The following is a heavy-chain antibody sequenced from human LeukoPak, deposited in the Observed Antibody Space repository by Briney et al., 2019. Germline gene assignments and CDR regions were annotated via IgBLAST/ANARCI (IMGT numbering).Heavy chain of an antibody. CDR2: ISSSSSAI. D-gene: IGHD5-24*01. Sequence: GGSLRLSCAASGFTFSSYTMNWVRQAPGKGLEWVSYISSSSSAIYYADSVKGRFTISRDNAKNSLYLQMNSLRAEDTAVYYCAKSGYNRFDYWGQGTLVTVSS. CDR1: GFTFSSYT. V-gene: IGHV3-48*01. J-gene: IGHJ4*02. CDR3: AKSGYNRFDY.